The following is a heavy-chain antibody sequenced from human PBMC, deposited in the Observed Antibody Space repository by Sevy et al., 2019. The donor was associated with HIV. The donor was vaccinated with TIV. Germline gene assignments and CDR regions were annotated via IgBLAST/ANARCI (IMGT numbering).Heavy chain of an antibody. CDR3: ARELRRTIFGDLSPWFDP. J-gene: IGHJ5*02. Sequence: SETLSLTCTVSGGSISSGGYYWSWIRQHPGKGLEWIGYIYYSGSTYYNPSLKSRVSISVDTSKNQFSLRLSSVTAADTAVYYCARELRRTIFGDLSPWFDPWGQGTLVTVSS. V-gene: IGHV4-31*03. D-gene: IGHD3-3*01. CDR2: IYYSGST. CDR1: GGSISSGGYY.